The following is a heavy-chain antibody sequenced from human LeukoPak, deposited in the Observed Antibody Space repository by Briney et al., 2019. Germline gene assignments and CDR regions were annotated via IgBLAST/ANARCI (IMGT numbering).Heavy chain of an antibody. Sequence: ASVTVSFNTSGYTFTNYHSNWVRQATGQGGEGMGWMNPNNGDSGYAQKFQGRLTITRHTSISTSYMELRSLRSDDTAVYFYARTTSFTAFGYDYWGQGTLVTVSS. D-gene: IGHD3-10*01. V-gene: IGHV1-8*03. CDR1: GYTFTNYH. CDR2: MNPNNGDS. J-gene: IGHJ4*02. CDR3: ARTTSFTAFGYDY.